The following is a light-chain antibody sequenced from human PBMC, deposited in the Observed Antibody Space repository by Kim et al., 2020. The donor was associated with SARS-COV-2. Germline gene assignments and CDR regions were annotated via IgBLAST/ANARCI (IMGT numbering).Light chain of an antibody. V-gene: IGKV1-17*01. J-gene: IGKJ1*01. CDR2: GAS. Sequence: DIQMTQSPSSLTATLGDRVTRTGRASQGIRSELGWYQQRPGRAPTRLIYGASTLESGVPSRFSGSGSGTEFTLTISSLQPEAFAIYYCLQHHAYPRTFGQGTKVDIK. CDR1: QGIRSE. CDR3: LQHHAYPRT.